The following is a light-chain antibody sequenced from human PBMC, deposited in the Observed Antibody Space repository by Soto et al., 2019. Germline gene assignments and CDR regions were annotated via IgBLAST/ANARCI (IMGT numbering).Light chain of an antibody. CDR3: QHYSLYSPWT. V-gene: IGKV1-5*03. CDR1: QRVNNW. Sequence: DIQMTQSPSTLAASAGDRVTITCRASQRVNNWLAWYQQKPGKAPKLLIYQASNLQSGVPPRFSGGGFGTEFTLTISNLQPEDFAMYDCQHYSLYSPWTFGQGTKVDIK. CDR2: QAS. J-gene: IGKJ1*01.